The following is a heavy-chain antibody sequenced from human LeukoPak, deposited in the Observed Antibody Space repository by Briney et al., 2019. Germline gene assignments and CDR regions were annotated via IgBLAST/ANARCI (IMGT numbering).Heavy chain of an antibody. CDR2: INPNSGGT. CDR3: GRIDISGTWFGKPKYYFDY. V-gene: IGHV1-2*04. CDR1: GYTFTGYY. J-gene: IGHJ4*02. D-gene: IGHD3-10*01. Sequence: AAVKVSCKASGYTFTGYYMHWVRPAPGQGLEWMGWINPNSGGTNFPHKFQGWVTMTRDTSISTAYMELSRLRSDDAAVYYCGRIDISGTWFGKPKYYFDYWGQGTLVTVSS.